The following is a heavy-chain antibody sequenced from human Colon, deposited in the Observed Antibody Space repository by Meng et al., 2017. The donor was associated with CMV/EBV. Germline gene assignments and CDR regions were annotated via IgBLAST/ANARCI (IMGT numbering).Heavy chain of an antibody. V-gene: IGHV3-48*04. CDR1: GFTFSGYS. Sequence: GESLKISCAASGFTFSGYSMNWVRQAPGKGLEWVSYISSSSSTIYYADSVKGRFTISRDNAKNSLYLQMNSLRAEDTAVYYCARGGGGFDYWGQGTLVTVSS. D-gene: IGHD3-10*01. J-gene: IGHJ4*02. CDR3: ARGGGGFDY. CDR2: ISSSSSTI.